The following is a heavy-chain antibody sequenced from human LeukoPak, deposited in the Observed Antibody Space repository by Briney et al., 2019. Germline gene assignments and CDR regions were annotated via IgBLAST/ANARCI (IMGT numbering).Heavy chain of an antibody. D-gene: IGHD1-26*01. V-gene: IGHV4-39*01. J-gene: IGHJ5*02. CDR1: GGSISSSGYY. CDR2: IYYSGST. CDR3: ARHEYSGSYYGLSWFDP. Sequence: KASETLSLTCTVSGGSISSSGYYWGWIRQPPGEGLEWIASIYYSGSTYYNPSLKSRVTISVDTSKNQLSLKLSSLTAADTAVYYCARHEYSGSYYGLSWFDPWGQGTLVTVSS.